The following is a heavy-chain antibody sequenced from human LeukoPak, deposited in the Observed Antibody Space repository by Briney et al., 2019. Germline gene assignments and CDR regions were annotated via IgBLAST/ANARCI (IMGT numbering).Heavy chain of an antibody. V-gene: IGHV3-30-3*01. CDR3: ARDGDGYSNYGYFDL. J-gene: IGHJ2*01. CDR1: GFTFSSYA. D-gene: IGHD4-11*01. CDR2: ISYDGSNK. Sequence: PGGSLRLSCAASGFTFSSYAIHWVRQAPGKGLEWVAVISYDGSNKYYADSVKGRFTISRDNSKNTLYLQMNSLRAEDTAVYYCARDGDGYSNYGYFDLWGRGTLVTVS.